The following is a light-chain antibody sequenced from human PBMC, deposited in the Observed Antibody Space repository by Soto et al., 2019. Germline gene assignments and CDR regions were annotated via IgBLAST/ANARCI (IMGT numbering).Light chain of an antibody. Sequence: QSALTQPLSVSGSPGQSVTISCTGTSSDVGGYNYVSWYQQHPGKAPKLMIYDVSTRPSGVPDRFSGSKSGNTASLTISGLQAEDEADYYCSSYAGSNSVVFGGGTKLTVL. CDR1: SSDVGGYNY. CDR3: SSYAGSNSVV. J-gene: IGLJ2*01. CDR2: DVS. V-gene: IGLV2-11*01.